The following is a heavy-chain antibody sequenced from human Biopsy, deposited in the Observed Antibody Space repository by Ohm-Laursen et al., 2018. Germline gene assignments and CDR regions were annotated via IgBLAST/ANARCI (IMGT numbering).Heavy chain of an antibody. CDR3: ARWYGDLFYYYNGMDV. J-gene: IGHJ6*02. CDR1: GFTFNAYS. V-gene: IGHV3-21*01. CDR2: ITSRTSST. D-gene: IGHD3-10*01. Sequence: SLRLSCSASGFTFNAYSIVWVRQAPGKGLEWVSSITSRTSSTYYADSVKGRVTISRDNANNSVSLQMNNLRVDDTAVYYCARWYGDLFYYYNGMDVWGQGTTVTVSS.